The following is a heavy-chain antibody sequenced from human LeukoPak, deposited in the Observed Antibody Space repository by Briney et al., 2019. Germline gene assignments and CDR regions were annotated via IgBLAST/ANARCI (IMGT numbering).Heavy chain of an antibody. V-gene: IGHV1-69*13. CDR1: GCTVSSYA. CDR2: IIPIFGTA. Sequence: ASVKVSCKASGCTVSSYAISWMRQAPGQGLEWMGGIIPIFGTANYAQKFQGRVTITADESTSTAYMELSSLRSEDTAVYYCAREGTTPLDYWGQGTLVTVSS. J-gene: IGHJ4*02. D-gene: IGHD1-1*01. CDR3: AREGTTPLDY.